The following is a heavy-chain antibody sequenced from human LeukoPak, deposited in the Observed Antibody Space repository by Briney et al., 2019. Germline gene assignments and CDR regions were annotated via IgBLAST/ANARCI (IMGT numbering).Heavy chain of an antibody. CDR3: ARDPGWLDFDQ. J-gene: IGHJ4*02. Sequence: SQTLSLTCAISGDSVSSNSVAWNWIRQSPSRGLEWLGRTYYRSKWYNEYAESVKSRITINPDTSKNQFSLQLNSETPEDTAVYYCARDPGWLDFDQWGQGTLVTVSS. CDR2: TYYRSKWYN. D-gene: IGHD6-19*01. CDR1: GDSVSSNSVA. V-gene: IGHV6-1*01.